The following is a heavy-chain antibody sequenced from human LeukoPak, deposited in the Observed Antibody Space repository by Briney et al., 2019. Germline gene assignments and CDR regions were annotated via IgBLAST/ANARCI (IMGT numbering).Heavy chain of an antibody. CDR2: ISYDGSNK. D-gene: IGHD1-26*01. CDR3: ARINSGSYSPY. J-gene: IGHJ4*02. V-gene: IGHV3-30*03. Sequence: GGSLRLSCAASGFTFSSYGMHWVRQAPGKGLEWVAVISYDGSNKYYADSVKGRFTISRDNSKNTLYLQMNSLRAEDTAVYYCARINSGSYSPYWGQGTPVTVSS. CDR1: GFTFSSYG.